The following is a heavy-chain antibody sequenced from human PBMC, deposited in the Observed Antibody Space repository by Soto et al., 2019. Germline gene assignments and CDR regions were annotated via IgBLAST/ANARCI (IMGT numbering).Heavy chain of an antibody. Sequence: QVQLVQSGAEVKKPGASVKVSCKASGYTFTSYDSTWVRQATGQGLEWMGWMNTNSGNTGYAQKFQGRVTMTRNTSISTAYMELSSLRSEDTAVYYCARGPWEWLASDAFDIWGQGTMVTVSS. CDR1: GYTFTSYD. CDR2: MNTNSGNT. V-gene: IGHV1-8*01. CDR3: ARGPWEWLASDAFDI. J-gene: IGHJ3*02. D-gene: IGHD6-19*01.